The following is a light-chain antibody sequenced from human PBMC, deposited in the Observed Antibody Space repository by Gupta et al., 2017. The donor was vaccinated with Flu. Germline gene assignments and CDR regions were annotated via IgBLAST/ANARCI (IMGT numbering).Light chain of an antibody. Sequence: QSALTQSRSVSGSPGPSVTISCTGTSSDVGGYNYVSWYQQHPGKAPKLMIYDVSKRPSGVPDRFSGSKSGNTASLTISGLQAEDEADYYCCSYAGSSLVFGGGTKLTVL. V-gene: IGLV2-11*01. J-gene: IGLJ2*01. CDR2: DVS. CDR1: SSDVGGYNY. CDR3: CSYAGSSLV.